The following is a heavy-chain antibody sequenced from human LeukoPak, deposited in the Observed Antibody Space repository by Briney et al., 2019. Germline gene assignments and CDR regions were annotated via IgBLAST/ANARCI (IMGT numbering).Heavy chain of an antibody. V-gene: IGHV1-2*06. CDR3: ARDGRQANAFDI. J-gene: IGHJ3*02. D-gene: IGHD6-6*01. CDR1: GYTFTGYY. CDR2: INPNSGGT. Sequence: ASVKVSCKASGYTFTGYYMHWVRQAPGQGLEWMGRINPNSGGTNYAQKFQDRVTMTWDTSISTAYMELTRLRSDDTAVYYCARDGRQANAFDIWGQGTMVTVSS.